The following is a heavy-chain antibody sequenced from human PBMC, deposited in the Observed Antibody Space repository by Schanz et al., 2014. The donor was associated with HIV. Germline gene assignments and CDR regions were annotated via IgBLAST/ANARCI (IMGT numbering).Heavy chain of an antibody. J-gene: IGHJ4*02. D-gene: IGHD5-18*01. CDR1: GFNFSNYA. V-gene: IGHV3-23*01. CDR2: FSGSAGST. CDR3: VRGDTGFEY. Sequence: EVRLLESGGGLVQPGGSLRLACSASGFNFSNYAMHWVRQTAGKGLAWVSGFSGSAGSTYYADSVKGRFTISRDNSKNTLNLQMNSLRAEDTAVYYCVRGDTGFEYWGQGTLVTVSS.